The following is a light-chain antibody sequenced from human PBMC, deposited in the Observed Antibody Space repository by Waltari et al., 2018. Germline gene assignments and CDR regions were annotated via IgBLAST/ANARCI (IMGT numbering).Light chain of an antibody. CDR1: QSVSTN. J-gene: IGKJ3*01. CDR2: GAS. Sequence: EVVMTQSPATLSVFPGERVSLSCRARQSVSTNLAWYQQRPGQTPRLLIYGASTRATGLPARFSGSGSGTEFTLTISSLQSEDFAIYYCLQYNSRFAFGPGTKVDI. V-gene: IGKV3-15*01. CDR3: LQYNSRFA.